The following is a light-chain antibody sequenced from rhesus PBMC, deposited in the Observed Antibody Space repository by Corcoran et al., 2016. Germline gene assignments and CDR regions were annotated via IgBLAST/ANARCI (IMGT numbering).Light chain of an antibody. CDR2: EVS. CDR1: QSLLDSEDGNTY. CDR3: MQGIEFPWT. Sequence: DIVMTQTPLSLPVTPGEPASISCRSSQSLLDSEDGNTYLDWYLQKPGQSPQLLIYEVSNRASGVPDRFRGSGSDTDFKLKISRVEAEDVGVYYCMQGIEFPWTFGQGTKVEIK. V-gene: IGKV2-104*02. J-gene: IGKJ1*01.